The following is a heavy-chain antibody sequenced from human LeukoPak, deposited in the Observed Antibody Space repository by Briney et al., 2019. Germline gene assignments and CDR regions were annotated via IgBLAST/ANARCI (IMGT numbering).Heavy chain of an antibody. Sequence: GGSLRLSCAASGFTFSSYAMHWVRQAPGKGLEWVAVISYDGSNKYYADSVKGRFTISRDNSKNTLYLQMNSLRAEDTAVYYCAKDGAVEWRVLTGYIWFDPWGQGTLVTVSS. V-gene: IGHV3-30*04. CDR2: ISYDGSNK. D-gene: IGHD3-9*01. CDR3: AKDGAVEWRVLTGYIWFDP. CDR1: GFTFSSYA. J-gene: IGHJ5*02.